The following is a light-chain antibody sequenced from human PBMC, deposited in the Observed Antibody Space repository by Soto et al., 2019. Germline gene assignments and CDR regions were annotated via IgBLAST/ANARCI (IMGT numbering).Light chain of an antibody. Sequence: QSALTQPASVSGSPGQSITISCTGTSSDVGGYNYVSWYQQHPGKAPKLMIYDVSNRPSGVSNRFSGSKSGNTASLTISGLQAEDEADYYCSSYTSSSPPSSVVFGGGTKVTVL. CDR3: SSYTSSSPPSSVV. CDR1: SSDVGGYNY. J-gene: IGLJ2*01. CDR2: DVS. V-gene: IGLV2-14*01.